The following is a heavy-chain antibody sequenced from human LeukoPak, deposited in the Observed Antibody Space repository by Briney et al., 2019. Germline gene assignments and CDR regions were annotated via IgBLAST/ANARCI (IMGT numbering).Heavy chain of an antibody. Sequence: PGGSLRLSCAASGFTVSSNYMSWVRQAPGQGLEWVSVIYSGCSTYYADSVKGRFTISRDNSKNTMYLQMTSMQAEDTGVYYGGRDSGGVLYFEYWGEGTLVTVSS. CDR1: GFTVSSNY. V-gene: IGHV3-66*01. J-gene: IGHJ4*02. D-gene: IGHD3-16*01. CDR2: IYSGCST. CDR3: GRDSGGVLYFEY.